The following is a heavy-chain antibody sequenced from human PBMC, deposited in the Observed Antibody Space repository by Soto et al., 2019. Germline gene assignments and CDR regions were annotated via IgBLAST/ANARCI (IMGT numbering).Heavy chain of an antibody. CDR2: ISAYNGNT. CDR3: ARDLVDILATPFYYYYGMDV. D-gene: IGHD5-12*01. Sequence: ASVKVSCKASGYTFTSYGISWVRQAPGQGLEWMGWISAYNGNTNYAQKLQGRVTMTTDTSTSTAYMELRSLRSDDTAVYYCARDLVDILATPFYYYYGMDVWGQGTTVTVSS. CDR1: GYTFTSYG. J-gene: IGHJ6*02. V-gene: IGHV1-18*01.